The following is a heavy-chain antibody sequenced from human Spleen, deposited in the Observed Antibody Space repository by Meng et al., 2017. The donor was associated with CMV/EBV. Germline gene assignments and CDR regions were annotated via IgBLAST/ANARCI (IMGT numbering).Heavy chain of an antibody. CDR1: GGSFSGYY. D-gene: IGHD6-19*01. CDR3: ARGYSSGGGFWDY. Sequence: QVPLQQWGAGRLKPSETLSLTCAVYGGSFSGYYWSWIRQPPGKGLEWIGEINHSGGTNYNPSLKSRVTISVDTSKNQFSLKLSSVTAADTAVYYCARGYSSGGGFWDYWGQGTLVTVSS. J-gene: IGHJ4*02. CDR2: INHSGGT. V-gene: IGHV4-34*01.